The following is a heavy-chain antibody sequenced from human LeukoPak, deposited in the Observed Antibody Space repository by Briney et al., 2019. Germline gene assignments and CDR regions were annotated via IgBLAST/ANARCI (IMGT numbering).Heavy chain of an antibody. CDR1: GFTFSSYA. CDR3: ARDLSIAAAGMGPYYYYAMDV. CDR2: ISGSGGST. V-gene: IGHV3-23*01. J-gene: IGHJ6*02. Sequence: PGGSLRLSCAASGFTFSSYAMSWVRHAPGKGLEWVSAISGSGGSTYYADSVKGRFTISRDNSKNTLYLQMNCLSAEDTAVYYCARDLSIAAAGMGPYYYYAMDVWGQGTTVTVSS. D-gene: IGHD6-13*01.